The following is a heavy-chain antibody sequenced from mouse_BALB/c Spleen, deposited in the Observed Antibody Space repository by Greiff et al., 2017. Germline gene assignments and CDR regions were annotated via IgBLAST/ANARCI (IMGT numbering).Heavy chain of an antibody. V-gene: IGHV5-9-3*01. Sequence: EVQLVESGGGLVKPGGSLKLSCAASGFTFSSYAMSWVRQTPEKRLEWVATISSGGSYTYYPDSVKGRFTISRDNAKNTLYLQMSSLRSEDTAMYYCARQDGTGPYAMDYWGQGTSVTVSS. CDR2: ISSGGSYT. CDR1: GFTFSSYA. D-gene: IGHD4-1*01. CDR3: ARQDGTGPYAMDY. J-gene: IGHJ4*01.